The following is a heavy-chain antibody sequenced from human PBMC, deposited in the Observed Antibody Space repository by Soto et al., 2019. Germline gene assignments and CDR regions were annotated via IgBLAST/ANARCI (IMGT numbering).Heavy chain of an antibody. CDR1: GFTFTTYS. CDR2: ISSSSSTT. J-gene: IGHJ4*02. V-gene: IGHV3-48*02. CDR3: ARDAGSWGY. Sequence: EVQLVESGGGLVQPGGSLRLSCAASGFTFTTYSMNWVRQAPGKGLEWVSCISSSSSTTYYADSVKGRFTISRDNAKNSLYLQMHSLRDEDTAVYYCARDAGSWGYWGQGTLVTVSS. D-gene: IGHD3-10*01.